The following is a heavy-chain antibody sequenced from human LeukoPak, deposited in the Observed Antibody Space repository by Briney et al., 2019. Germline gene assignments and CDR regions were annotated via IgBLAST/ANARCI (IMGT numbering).Heavy chain of an antibody. CDR3: ARAKQLDDAFDI. Sequence: GGSLRLSCAASGFTFSSYDMHWVRQATGKGLEWVSAIGTAGDTYYPGSVKGRFTISGENAKNSLYLQMNSLRAGDTAVYYCARAKQLDDAFDIWGQGTTVTVSS. V-gene: IGHV3-13*01. CDR1: GFTFSSYD. CDR2: IGTAGDT. J-gene: IGHJ3*02. D-gene: IGHD6-6*01.